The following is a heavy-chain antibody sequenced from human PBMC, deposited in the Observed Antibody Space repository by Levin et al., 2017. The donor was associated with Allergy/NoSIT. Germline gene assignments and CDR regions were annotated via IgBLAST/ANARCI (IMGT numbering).Heavy chain of an antibody. V-gene: IGHV3-21*06. D-gene: IGHD2-15*01. J-gene: IGHJ6*02. CDR1: GFTFSSYT. CDR3: ARATRDLGYCSGGSCYGGYGMDG. CDR2: ISSSSGYK. Sequence: GGSLRLSCAASGFTFSSYTMNWVRQAPGKGLEWVSSISSSSGYKYYADSVKGRFTISRDNGKNSLYLQMNSLRAEDTAVYYCARATRDLGYCSGGSCYGGYGMDGWGQGTTVTVSS.